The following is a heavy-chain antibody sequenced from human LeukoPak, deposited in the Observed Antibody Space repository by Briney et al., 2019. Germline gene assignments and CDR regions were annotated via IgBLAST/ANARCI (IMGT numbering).Heavy chain of an antibody. D-gene: IGHD2-2*01. CDR2: IKQDGSEK. CDR3: ARLYCSSTSCYVMDRYFDL. V-gene: IGHV3-7*01. Sequence: RSGGSLRLSCAASGFTFSSYWMSWVRQAPGKGLEWVANIKQDGSEKYYVDSVKGRFTISRDNAKNSLYLQMNSLRAEDTAVYYCARLYCSSTSCYVMDRYFDLWGRGTLVTVSS. J-gene: IGHJ2*01. CDR1: GFTFSSYW.